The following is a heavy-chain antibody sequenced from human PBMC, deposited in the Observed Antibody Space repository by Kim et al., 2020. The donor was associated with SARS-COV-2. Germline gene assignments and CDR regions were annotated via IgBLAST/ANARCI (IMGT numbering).Heavy chain of an antibody. CDR2: IYYSGTT. D-gene: IGHD1-1*01. Sequence: SQTLSLTCTVSGGSISSHYWSWIRPPPGMGLEWIGYIYYSGTTNYNSSLKSRVTISVDTSKNQFSLKLSSVTAADTAVYYCARQDWNYYMDVWGKGTTVTVSS. CDR1: GGSISSHY. J-gene: IGHJ6*03. V-gene: IGHV4-59*08. CDR3: ARQDWNYYMDV.